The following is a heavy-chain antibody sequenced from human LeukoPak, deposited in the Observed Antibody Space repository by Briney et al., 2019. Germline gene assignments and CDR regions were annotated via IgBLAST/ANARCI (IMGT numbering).Heavy chain of an antibody. V-gene: IGHV3-53*05. Sequence: GGSLRLSCAASGFTVSSNYMSWVRQAPGKGLEWASIIYSGGGTYYADSMKGRFIISRDNSKNTLYLQMNGLRPEDTALYYCAKDRDGGNFFFDYWGQGTLVTVSS. J-gene: IGHJ4*02. CDR1: GFTVSSNY. CDR2: IYSGGGT. D-gene: IGHD4-23*01. CDR3: AKDRDGGNFFFDY.